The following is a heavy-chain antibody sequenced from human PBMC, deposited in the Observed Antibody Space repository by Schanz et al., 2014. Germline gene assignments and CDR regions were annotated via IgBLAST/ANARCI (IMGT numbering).Heavy chain of an antibody. CDR3: ARDRGYCSGGSCLTFDY. CDR2: ISGSGGST. V-gene: IGHV3-23*01. J-gene: IGHJ4*02. D-gene: IGHD2-15*01. CDR1: GFTFSTYA. Sequence: DVQLLESGGGLVQPGGSLRLSCAASGFTFSTYAMSWVRQAPGKGLEWVSAISGSGGSTYYADSVKGRFTISRDNSKNTLYLQMSTLRAEDTAVYYCARDRGYCSGGSCLTFDYWGQGTLVTVSS.